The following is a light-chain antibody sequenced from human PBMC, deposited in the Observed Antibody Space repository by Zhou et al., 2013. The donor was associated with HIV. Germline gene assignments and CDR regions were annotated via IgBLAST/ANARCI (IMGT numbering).Light chain of an antibody. V-gene: IGKV1-39*01. J-gene: IGKJ4*01. CDR1: QSISSY. CDR2: AAS. CDR3: QHVYNFPLT. Sequence: DIQMTQSPSSLSASVGDRVTITCRASQSISSYLNWFQQKPGKAPNLLIYAASTLQGGVPSRFSGSGSGTDFTLTISSLQPEDFATYYCQHVYNFPLTFGGGTKVEIK.